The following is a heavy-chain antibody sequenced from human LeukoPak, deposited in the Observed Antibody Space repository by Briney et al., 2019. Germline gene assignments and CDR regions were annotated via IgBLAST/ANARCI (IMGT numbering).Heavy chain of an antibody. J-gene: IGHJ4*02. CDR2: ISGSGVT. Sequence: PGGSLRLSCAVSGFTFNAYAMSWVRQAPGRGLEWVSVISGSGVTHYADSVKGRFTISRDNSKNTLYLQMSSLGAEDTAVYHCAKGRGSGAYYAAFDYWGQGTLVTVSS. V-gene: IGHV3-23*01. CDR3: AKGRGSGAYYAAFDY. D-gene: IGHD3-22*01. CDR1: GFTFNAYA.